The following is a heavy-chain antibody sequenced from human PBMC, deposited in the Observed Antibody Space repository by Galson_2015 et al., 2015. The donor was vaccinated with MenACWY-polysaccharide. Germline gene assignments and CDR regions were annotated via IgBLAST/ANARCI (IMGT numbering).Heavy chain of an antibody. CDR3: AREGVAPRGRTHWFDP. CDR1: GGSLSGYY. Sequence: SETLSLTCAVYGGSLSGYYWSWIRQPPGKGLEWIGEINHSGSTNYNPSLKSRVTISLDTSRIQFSMSLTSVTAADTAVYYCAREGVAPRGRTHWFDPWGQGALVTVSS. CDR2: INHSGST. V-gene: IGHV4-34*01. D-gene: IGHD1-14*01. J-gene: IGHJ5*02.